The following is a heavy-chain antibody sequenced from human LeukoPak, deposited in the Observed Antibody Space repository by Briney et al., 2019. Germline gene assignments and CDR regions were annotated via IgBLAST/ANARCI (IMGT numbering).Heavy chain of an antibody. Sequence: GGSLRLSCAASGFTFSSYAMNWVRQAPGKGLEWVSAISGSGGITYYADSVKGRFTISRDNSKNTLYLQMNSLRAEDTAVYYCAKQERAIAVAGTLDYWGQGTLVTVSS. V-gene: IGHV3-23*01. CDR2: ISGSGGIT. CDR1: GFTFSSYA. CDR3: AKQERAIAVAGTLDY. D-gene: IGHD6-19*01. J-gene: IGHJ4*02.